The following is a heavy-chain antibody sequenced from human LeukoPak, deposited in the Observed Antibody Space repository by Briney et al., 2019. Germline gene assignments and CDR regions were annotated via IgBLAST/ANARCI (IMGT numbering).Heavy chain of an antibody. V-gene: IGHV1-58*01. CDR1: GFTFTSSA. CDR2: IVVGSGNT. CDR3: AVPSSSWYLLHMDV. Sequence: EASVKVSCKASGFTFTSSAVQWLRQARGQRLEWIGWIVVGSGNTNYAQKFQERVTITRDMSTSTAYMELSSLRSEDTAVYYCAVPSSSWYLLHMDVWGQGTTVTVSS. J-gene: IGHJ6*02. D-gene: IGHD6-13*01.